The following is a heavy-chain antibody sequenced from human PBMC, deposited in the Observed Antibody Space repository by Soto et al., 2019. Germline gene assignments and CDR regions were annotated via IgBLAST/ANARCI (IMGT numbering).Heavy chain of an antibody. CDR2: VFYSGAT. CDR1: GGPIKTGDYY. D-gene: IGHD3-10*01. J-gene: IGHJ4*02. Sequence: SETLSLTCNVSGGPIKTGDYYWNWIRQPPGKGLEWIGYVFYSGATDYSPSLKSRAAISMDTSKNQFSLSLTSVTAADTAVYYCARAGFSYGHLLFWGQGIRVTVSS. V-gene: IGHV4-30-4*01. CDR3: ARAGFSYGHLLF.